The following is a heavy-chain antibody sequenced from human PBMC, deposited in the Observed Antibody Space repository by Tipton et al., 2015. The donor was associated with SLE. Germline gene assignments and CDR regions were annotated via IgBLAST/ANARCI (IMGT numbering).Heavy chain of an antibody. CDR1: GFTFSSYW. CDR3: AREGYSSSWYSAFDI. CDR2: INSDGSST. V-gene: IGHV3-74*01. Sequence: GSLRLSCAASGFTFSSYWVHWVRQAPGKGLVWVSRINSDGSSTSYADSVKGRFTISRDNAKNTLYLQMNSLRAEDTAVYYCAREGYSSSWYSAFDIWGQGTMVTVSS. D-gene: IGHD6-13*01. J-gene: IGHJ3*02.